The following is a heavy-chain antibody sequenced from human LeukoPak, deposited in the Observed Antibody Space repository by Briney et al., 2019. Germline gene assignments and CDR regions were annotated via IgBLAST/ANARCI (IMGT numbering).Heavy chain of an antibody. J-gene: IGHJ3*01. V-gene: IGHV3-21*01. CDR2: IDTSGSYI. CDR3: ARGRSITLLRGVAMSDGFDV. CDR1: GFTFRTYA. D-gene: IGHD3-10*01. Sequence: GGSLRLSCAASGFTFRTYAMNWVRQAPGKGLEWVSFIDTSGSYIYYGDSVKGRVTISRDNAKNSLYLQMNGLRAEDTAVYYCARGRSITLLRGVAMSDGFDVWGQGAMVTVSS.